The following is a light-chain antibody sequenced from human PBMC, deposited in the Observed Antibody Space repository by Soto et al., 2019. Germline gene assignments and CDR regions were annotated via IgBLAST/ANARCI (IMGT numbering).Light chain of an antibody. V-gene: IGLV2-23*01. J-gene: IGLJ2*01. CDR3: CSSAGSSTLV. CDR2: EGS. Sequence: QSALTQPASVSGSPGQSITISCTGTSSDVGSYNLVSWYQQHTGKAPKLMIYEGSKRPSRVSNRFSGSKSGNTASLTISGLQAEYEADYYCCSSAGSSTLVFGGGTKLTVL. CDR1: SSDVGSYNL.